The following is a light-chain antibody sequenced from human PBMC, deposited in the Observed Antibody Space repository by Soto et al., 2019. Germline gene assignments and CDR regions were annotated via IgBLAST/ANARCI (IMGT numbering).Light chain of an antibody. V-gene: IGKV3-11*01. CDR1: QSVSTY. CDR3: QQRSSWPPTIT. J-gene: IGKJ5*01. Sequence: EIEMTESPWTVSFSRXSRDNLSCXXXQSVSTYLAWYQQRPGQAPRLLIYDATYRATDIPPRFSGSGSGTDFTLTISSLEPEDFAVYYCQQRSSWPPTITFGQGTRLEIK. CDR2: DAT.